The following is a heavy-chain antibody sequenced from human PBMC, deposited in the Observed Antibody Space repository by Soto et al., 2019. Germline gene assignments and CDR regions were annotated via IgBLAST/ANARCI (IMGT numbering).Heavy chain of an antibody. CDR2: IWAGGGTK. V-gene: IGHV3-33*01. Sequence: QVQLVESGGAVVQPGRSLRVSCAASGYTFSYYGMHWVRQAPCKGLEWVASIWAGGGTKAYSDSVMGRFNVSRDDSKNTLYLQMDSLRAEDSAVYYCTRDWTSSWTPGVCGQGTLVTVSS. CDR1: GYTFSYYG. CDR3: TRDWTSSWTPGV. D-gene: IGHD6-13*01. J-gene: IGHJ4*02.